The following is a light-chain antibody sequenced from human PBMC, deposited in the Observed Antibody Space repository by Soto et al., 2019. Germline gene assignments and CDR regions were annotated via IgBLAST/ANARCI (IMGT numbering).Light chain of an antibody. J-gene: IGLJ1*01. CDR3: GSYTSSSTDV. V-gene: IGLV2-14*01. Sequence: QSVLTQPASVSGSPGQSITISCTGTSSDVGGYNYVSWYQQHPGKAPKLMIYDVSNRPSGVSNRFSGSKSGNTASLTISGLQDEDEADYYCGSYTSSSTDVFGTGTKLTVL. CDR1: SSDVGGYNY. CDR2: DVS.